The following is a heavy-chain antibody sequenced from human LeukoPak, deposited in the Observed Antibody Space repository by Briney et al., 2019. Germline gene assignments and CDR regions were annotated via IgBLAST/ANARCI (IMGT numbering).Heavy chain of an antibody. Sequence: SETLSLTCAVYGGSFSGYYWSWIRQPPGKGLEWIGEINHSGSTNYNPSLKSRVTISVDTSKNQFSLKLSSVTAADTAVYYCARVKNRIAAAGTGWFDPWGQGTLVTVSS. D-gene: IGHD6-13*01. V-gene: IGHV4-34*01. CDR1: GGSFSGYY. CDR2: INHSGST. J-gene: IGHJ5*02. CDR3: ARVKNRIAAAGTGWFDP.